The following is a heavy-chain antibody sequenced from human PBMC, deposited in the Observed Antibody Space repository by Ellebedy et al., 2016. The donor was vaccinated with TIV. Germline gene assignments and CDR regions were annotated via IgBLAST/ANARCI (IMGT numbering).Heavy chain of an antibody. CDR2: ISYSGTT. Sequence: SETLSLTXTVSDYSINTGYHWGWIRPLPGKGLEWLGSISYSGTTYHNPSLKSRVTISKDTSKNQFSLKLSSVAAADTAVYYCARSYQVFADGGFDSWGQGTLVTVSS. D-gene: IGHD3-10*02. CDR1: DYSINTGYH. V-gene: IGHV4-38-2*02. CDR3: ARSYQVFADGGFDS. J-gene: IGHJ4*02.